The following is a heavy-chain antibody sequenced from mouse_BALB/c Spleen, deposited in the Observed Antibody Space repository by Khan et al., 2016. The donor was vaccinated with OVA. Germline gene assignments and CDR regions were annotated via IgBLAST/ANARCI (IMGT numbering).Heavy chain of an antibody. CDR3: TRPSDGTRKFEV. J-gene: IGHJ1*01. CDR1: GFNIKDTY. D-gene: IGHD2-3*01. Sequence: EVELVESGAELVKPGASVKLSCTASGFNIKDTYLHWVKQRPEQGLEWIGRIAPANGNTQYDPKFQGKAAITSDTSSNTSYLQLNSLTSEDTAVDYCTRPSDGTRKFEVWGAGTTVTVSS. V-gene: IGHV14-3*02. CDR2: IAPANGNT.